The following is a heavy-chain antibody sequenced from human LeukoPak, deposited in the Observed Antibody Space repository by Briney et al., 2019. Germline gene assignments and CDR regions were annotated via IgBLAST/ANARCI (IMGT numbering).Heavy chain of an antibody. CDR1: GYPFTSYD. CDR2: MNPNSGNT. Sequence: GASVKVSCKASGYPFTSYDINWVRQATGQGLEWMGWMNPNSGNTGYAQKFQGRVSMTRNTSISTAYMEISSLRSEDTAMYYCTIAYYDSSGYVFWGQGTLVIVSS. CDR3: TIAYYDSSGYVF. V-gene: IGHV1-8*01. D-gene: IGHD3-22*01. J-gene: IGHJ4*02.